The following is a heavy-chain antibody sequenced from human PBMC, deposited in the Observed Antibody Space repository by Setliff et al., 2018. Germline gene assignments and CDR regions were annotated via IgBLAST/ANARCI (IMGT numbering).Heavy chain of an antibody. V-gene: IGHV4-31*03. Sequence: SETLSLTCTVSGGSFGSGGYYWNWIRQHPGKGLEWIGYIYYSGATYSNPTLKSRVTISVDTSKSQFSLNLTSVTAADTAIYYCARVRWDRESFDIWGQGTMVTVSS. CDR2: IYYSGAT. CDR1: GGSFGSGGYY. CDR3: ARVRWDRESFDI. J-gene: IGHJ3*02. D-gene: IGHD1-26*01.